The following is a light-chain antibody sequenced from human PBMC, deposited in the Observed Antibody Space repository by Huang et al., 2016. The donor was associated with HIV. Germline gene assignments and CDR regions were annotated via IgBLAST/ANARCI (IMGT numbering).Light chain of an antibody. CDR1: QNIDTH. J-gene: IGKJ4*01. Sequence: VLTQSPATVSFFPGQRVSLSCRASQNIDTHLAWYQQRPGQPPWLRIYDASSRVPGVSARVRGSGSGADFTLTISSLESEDVATYYCQQRVNGLTFGGGTKV. CDR3: QQRVNGLT. CDR2: DAS. V-gene: IGKV3-11*01.